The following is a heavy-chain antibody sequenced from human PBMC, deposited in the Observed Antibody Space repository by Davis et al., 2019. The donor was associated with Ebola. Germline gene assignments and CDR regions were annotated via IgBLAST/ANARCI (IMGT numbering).Heavy chain of an antibody. CDR3: ARDRVSSGLNGY. CDR2: ISAYNGNT. Sequence: AASVKVSCKASGYTFTNYGITWVRQAPGQGLEWMGWISAYNGNTNYAQKFQGRVTLTTDTTTNTAYMELRSLRSDDTAVYYCARDRVSSGLNGYWGQGTLVTVSS. D-gene: IGHD6-19*01. CDR1: GYTFTNYG. V-gene: IGHV1-18*04. J-gene: IGHJ4*02.